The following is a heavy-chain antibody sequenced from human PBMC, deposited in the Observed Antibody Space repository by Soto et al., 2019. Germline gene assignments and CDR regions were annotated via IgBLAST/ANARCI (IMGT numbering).Heavy chain of an antibody. CDR3: ARDFPGRFDP. J-gene: IGHJ5*02. CDR2: FCTSGGS. CDR1: GGFIRSYC. Sequence: PSETLSLTYTVSGGFIRSYCWSWVRQPAGRGLQWIGRFCTSGGSNYNPSLKSRVSMSADTSSNQFSLKMNSVTDADTAVYYCARDFPGRFDPWGQGTLVTVSS. V-gene: IGHV4-4*07. D-gene: IGHD1-26*01.